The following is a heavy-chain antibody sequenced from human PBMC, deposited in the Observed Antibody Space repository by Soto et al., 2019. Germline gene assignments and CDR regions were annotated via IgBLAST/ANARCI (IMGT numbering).Heavy chain of an antibody. Sequence: ASVKVSCKASGYTFTSYDINWVRQAPGQGLEWMGWISAYNGNTNYAQKFQGRVTMTTDTSTSTAYMELRRLRSDDTAVYYCARRERGAARAGYNEYYGMDVWGQGTTVTVS. V-gene: IGHV1-18*01. J-gene: IGHJ6*02. CDR1: GYTFTSYD. D-gene: IGHD6-6*01. CDR2: ISAYNGNT. CDR3: ARRERGAARAGYNEYYGMDV.